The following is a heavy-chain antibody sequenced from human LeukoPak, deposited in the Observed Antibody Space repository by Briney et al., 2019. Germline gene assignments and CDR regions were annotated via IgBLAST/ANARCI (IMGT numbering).Heavy chain of an antibody. V-gene: IGHV4-59*02. J-gene: IGHJ4*02. CDR1: GASVSSSH. CDR3: SEGYFEPFDH. D-gene: IGHD2/OR15-2a*01. CDR2: LSYAGKT. Sequence: SETLSHTCAVSGASVSSSHWNWIRQLPGKGLEWIGCLSYAGKTDYNPSLTSRVTISLDTSKNQVSLKLRSVTAADTAVYYCSEGYFEPFDHWGQGCPATVSS.